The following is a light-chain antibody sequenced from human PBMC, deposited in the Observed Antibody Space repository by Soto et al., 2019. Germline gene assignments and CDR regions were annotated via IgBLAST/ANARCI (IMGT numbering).Light chain of an antibody. V-gene: IGKV3-15*01. CDR3: NQFHAWPLS. CDR2: GAS. CDR1: ESVSTN. J-gene: IGKJ4*01. Sequence: ERLMMQSPATLSVSPGERATLSCRATESVSTNVAWYQQKPGQAPKLLIYGASTRAPGLPARFSGSGSGTEFTLTISSLQSEDSAIYYCNQFHAWPLSFGGGTKVEIK.